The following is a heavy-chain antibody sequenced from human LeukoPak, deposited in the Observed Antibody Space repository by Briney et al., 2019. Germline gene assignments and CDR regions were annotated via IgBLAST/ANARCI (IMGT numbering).Heavy chain of an antibody. Sequence: SVKVSCKDSGGTFSSYAISWVRQAPGQGLEWMGGIIPIFGTANYAQKFQGRVTITADESTSTAYMELSSLRSEDTAVYYCATWGYCSSTSCRKKASQNWFDPWGQGTLVTVSS. J-gene: IGHJ5*02. V-gene: IGHV1-69*01. CDR1: GGTFSSYA. CDR3: ATWGYCSSTSCRKKASQNWFDP. CDR2: IIPIFGTA. D-gene: IGHD2-2*01.